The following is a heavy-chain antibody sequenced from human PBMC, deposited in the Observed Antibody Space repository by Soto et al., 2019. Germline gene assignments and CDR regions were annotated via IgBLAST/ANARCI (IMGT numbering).Heavy chain of an antibody. CDR1: GFTFSSYA. CDR2: ISYDGSNK. Sequence: QVQLVESGGGVVQPGRSLRLSCAASGFTFSSYAMHWVRQAPGKGLEWVAVISYDGSNKYYADSVKGRFTISRDNSKNTLYLQMNSLIAEDTAVYYCARIGFYDSSADYWGQGTLVTVSS. D-gene: IGHD3-22*01. CDR3: ARIGFYDSSADY. V-gene: IGHV3-30-3*01. J-gene: IGHJ4*02.